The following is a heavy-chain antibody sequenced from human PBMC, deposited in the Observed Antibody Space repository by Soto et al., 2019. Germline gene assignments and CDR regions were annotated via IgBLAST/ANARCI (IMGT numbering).Heavy chain of an antibody. J-gene: IGHJ6*02. D-gene: IGHD3-3*01. CDR3: ARDYGYYDFWSGYYPSGGYYGMDV. V-gene: IGHV3-33*01. CDR2: IWYDGSNK. Sequence: QVQLVESGGGVVQPGRSLRLSCAASGFTFSSYGMHWVRQAPGKGLEWVAVIWYDGSNKYYADSVKGRFTISRDNSKNTLYLQMNCLRAEDTAVYYCARDYGYYDFWSGYYPSGGYYGMDVWGQGTTVTVSS. CDR1: GFTFSSYG.